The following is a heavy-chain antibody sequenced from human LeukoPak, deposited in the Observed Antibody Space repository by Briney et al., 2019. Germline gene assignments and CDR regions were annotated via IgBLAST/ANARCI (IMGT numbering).Heavy chain of an antibody. D-gene: IGHD5-18*01. Sequence: PGGSLRLSCAASGFTFIDSDMSWIRQAPGKGLEWVSYISRSVSTMYYADSVKGRFTISRDNAHNSLYLQMNSLRAEDTAVYYRVKGIKRNTALAFDSWGRGTLVTVSS. CDR2: ISRSVSTM. J-gene: IGHJ4*02. CDR3: VKGIKRNTALAFDS. V-gene: IGHV3-11*01. CDR1: GFTFIDSD.